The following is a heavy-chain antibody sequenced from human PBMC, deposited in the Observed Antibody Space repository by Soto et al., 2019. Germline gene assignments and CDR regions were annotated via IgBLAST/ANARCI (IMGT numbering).Heavy chain of an antibody. J-gene: IGHJ4*02. V-gene: IGHV3-73*02. Sequence: EVQLVESGGDLVQPGGSLILSCAASGFTLSDFAIHWVRQASGKGLEWVGRVRTRPNNYATAYSASVKGRFIISKDDSKNMAYLQMRSLKIEDTAIYYCARDSYYFGSGSLDYWGQGALVTVSS. CDR3: ARDSYYFGSGSLDY. CDR1: GFTLSDFA. D-gene: IGHD3-10*01. CDR2: VRTRPNNYAT.